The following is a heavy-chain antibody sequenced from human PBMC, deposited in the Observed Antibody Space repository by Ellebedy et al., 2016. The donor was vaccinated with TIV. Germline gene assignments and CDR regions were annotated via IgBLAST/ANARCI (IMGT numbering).Heavy chain of an antibody. Sequence: PGGSLRLSCAASGFTVSSNYMSWVRQAPGKGLEWVSTISGSGGRTHYADSVKGRFTISRDNSKNTLYLQVNSLRAEDTAVYYCAADRYCSGGNCYWVDYWGQGTLVTVSS. CDR3: AADRYCSGGNCYWVDY. J-gene: IGHJ4*02. D-gene: IGHD2-15*01. CDR1: GFTVSSNY. V-gene: IGHV3-23*01. CDR2: ISGSGGRT.